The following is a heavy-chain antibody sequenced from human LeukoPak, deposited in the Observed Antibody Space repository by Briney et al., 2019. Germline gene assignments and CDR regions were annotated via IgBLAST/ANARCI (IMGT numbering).Heavy chain of an antibody. CDR1: GFTVSNKY. Sequence: GGSLRLSCVASGFTVSNKYMSWVRQAPGKGLEWVANINKDGGEKYYVDSVKGRFTISRDNAKNSLYLQMNSLRADDTAVYYCVKDSPPRCSGSPPAYWGQGTLVTVSS. CDR3: VKDSPPRCSGSPPAY. J-gene: IGHJ4*02. D-gene: IGHD1-26*01. V-gene: IGHV3-7*03. CDR2: INKDGGEK.